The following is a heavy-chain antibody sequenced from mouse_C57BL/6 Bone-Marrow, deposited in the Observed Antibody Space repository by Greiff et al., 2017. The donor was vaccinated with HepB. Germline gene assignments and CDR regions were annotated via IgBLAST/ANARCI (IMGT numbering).Heavy chain of an antibody. Sequence: EVKLQESGPGLVKPSQSLSLTCSVTGYSITSGYYWNWIRQFPGNKLEWMGYISYDGSNNYNPSLKNRISITRDTSKNQFFLKLNSVTTEDTATYYCARRGLRWFAYWGQGTLVTFSA. CDR2: ISYDGSN. V-gene: IGHV3-6*01. CDR3: ARRGLRWFAY. D-gene: IGHD2-4*01. CDR1: GYSITSGYY. J-gene: IGHJ3*01.